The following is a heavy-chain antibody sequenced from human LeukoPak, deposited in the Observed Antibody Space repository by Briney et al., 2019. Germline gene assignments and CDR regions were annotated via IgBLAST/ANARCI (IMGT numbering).Heavy chain of an antibody. CDR3: ARGRRAQRYYFDY. CDR2: ISYDGSNK. CDR1: GFTFSSYA. Sequence: GGSLRLSCAASGFTFSSYAMHWVRQAPGKGLEWVAVISYDGSNKYYADSVKGRFTISRDNSKNTLYLQMNSLRAEGTAVYYCARGRRAQRYYFDYWGQGTLVTVSS. V-gene: IGHV3-30*04. J-gene: IGHJ4*02.